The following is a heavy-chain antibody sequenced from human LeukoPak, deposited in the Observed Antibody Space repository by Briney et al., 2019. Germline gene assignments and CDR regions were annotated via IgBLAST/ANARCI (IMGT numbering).Heavy chain of an antibody. CDR1: GGSFSGYY. J-gene: IGHJ4*02. CDR2: INHSGST. D-gene: IGHD3-9*01. CDR3: ARGSNYYDILG. V-gene: IGHV4-34*01. Sequence: SETLSLTCAVYGGSFSGYYWSWIRQPPGKGLEWIGEINHSGSTNYNPSLKSRVTISVDTSKNQFSLKLSSGTAADTAVYYCARGSNYYDILGWGEGTLVTVSS.